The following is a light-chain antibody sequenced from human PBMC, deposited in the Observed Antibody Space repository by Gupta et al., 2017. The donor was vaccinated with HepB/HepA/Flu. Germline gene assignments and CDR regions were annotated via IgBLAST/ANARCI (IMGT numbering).Light chain of an antibody. J-gene: IGLJ1*01. V-gene: IGLV2-14*03. CDR1: SSDVGNCNY. CDR3: SSCTTSNTYF. CDR2: DVT. Sequence: QSALTQPASVSGSPGQPLTISCTGTSSDVGNCNYVSWYQQPPGKAPKLLIYDVTNRPSGVSNRFSGSKSGNTASPTISGLQAEDEADYYCSSCTTSNTYFFGTGTKVTVL.